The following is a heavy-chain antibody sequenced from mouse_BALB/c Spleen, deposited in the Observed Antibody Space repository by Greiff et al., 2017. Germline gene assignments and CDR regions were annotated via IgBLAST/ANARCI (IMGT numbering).Heavy chain of an antibody. CDR1: GYAFTNYL. Sequence: QVQLQQSGAELVRPGTSVKVSCKASGYAFTNYLIEWIGVINPGSGGTNYNEKFKGKATLTADKSSSTAYMQLSSLTSDDSAVYFCARQTYRYDWYFDVWGAGTTVTVSS. V-gene: IGHV1-54*01. D-gene: IGHD2-14*01. CDR2: INPGSGGT. CDR3: ARQTYRYDWYFDV. J-gene: IGHJ1*01.